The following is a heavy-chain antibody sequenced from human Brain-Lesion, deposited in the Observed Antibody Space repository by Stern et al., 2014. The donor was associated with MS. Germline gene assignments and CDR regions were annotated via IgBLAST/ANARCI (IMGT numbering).Heavy chain of an antibody. CDR2: TYYRSKWYN. J-gene: IGHJ6*02. CDR3: AREPNYDFWRGLPSHYHYYYGMDV. D-gene: IGHD3-3*01. Sequence: QVQLQESGPGLVKPSQTLSLTCAISGDTVSTYNIAWSWIRQSPSRGLEWLGRTYYRSKWYNYYALSGESRISINPDPSQNQISLQLKSVTPDDTAVYYCAREPNYDFWRGLPSHYHYYYGMDVWGQGTTVTVSS. CDR1: GDTVSTYNIA. V-gene: IGHV6-1*01.